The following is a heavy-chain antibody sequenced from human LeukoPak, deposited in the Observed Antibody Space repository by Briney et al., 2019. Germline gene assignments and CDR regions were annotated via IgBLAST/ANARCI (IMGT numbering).Heavy chain of an antibody. CDR1: GGSISSYY. CDR3: ARAPLPSGSYFVY. J-gene: IGHJ4*02. CDR2: IYYSGST. Sequence: KSSETLPLTCTVSGGSISSYYWSWIRQPPGKGLEWIGYIYYSGSTNYNPSLKSRVTISVDTSKNQFSLKLSSVTAADTAVYYCARAPLPSGSYFVYWGQGTLVTVSS. D-gene: IGHD1-26*01. V-gene: IGHV4-59*01.